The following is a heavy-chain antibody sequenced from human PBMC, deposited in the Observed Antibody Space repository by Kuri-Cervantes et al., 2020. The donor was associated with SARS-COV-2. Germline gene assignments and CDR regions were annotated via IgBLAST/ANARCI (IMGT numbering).Heavy chain of an antibody. J-gene: IGHJ1*01. CDR1: GYSFTSYW. V-gene: IGHV1-69*15. CDR2: IIPIFGTA. Sequence: KISCKGSGYSFTSYWIGWVRQAPGQGLEWMGRIIPIFGTANYAQKFQGRVTITADESTSTAYMELSSLRSEDTAVYYCASQEGSGWYPASFQHWGQGTLVTVSS. CDR3: ASQEGSGWYPASFQH. D-gene: IGHD6-19*01.